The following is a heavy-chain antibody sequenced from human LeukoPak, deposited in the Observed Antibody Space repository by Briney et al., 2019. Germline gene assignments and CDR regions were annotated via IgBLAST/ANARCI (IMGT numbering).Heavy chain of an antibody. D-gene: IGHD3-16*02. CDR3: ARDGMITFGGVIPKGFDY. Sequence: GGSLRLSCAASGFTFSSYGMHWVRQAPGKGLEWVAVISYDGSNKYYADSVKGRFTISRDNSKNTLYLQMNSLRAEDTAVYYCARDGMITFGGVIPKGFDYWGQGTLVTVSS. V-gene: IGHV3-30*03. CDR1: GFTFSSYG. J-gene: IGHJ4*02. CDR2: ISYDGSNK.